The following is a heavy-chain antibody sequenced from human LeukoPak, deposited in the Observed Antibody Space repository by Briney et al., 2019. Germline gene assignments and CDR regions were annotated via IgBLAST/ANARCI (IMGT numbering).Heavy chain of an antibody. CDR2: IGIDSGNT. V-gene: IGHV3-48*01. CDR1: GFTFSDC. J-gene: IGHJ4*02. CDR3: ARDYKYAFDN. D-gene: IGHD5-24*01. Sequence: GGSLRLSCAASGFTFSDCMNWVRQAPGRGLEWISYIGIDSGNTNYADSVKGRFTISGDKAKNSLYLQMNSLRVEDTAVYYCARDYKYAFDNWGQGTLVTVSS.